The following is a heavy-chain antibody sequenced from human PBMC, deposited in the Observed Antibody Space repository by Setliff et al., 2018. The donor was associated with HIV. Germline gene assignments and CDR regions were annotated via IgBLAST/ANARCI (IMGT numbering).Heavy chain of an antibody. D-gene: IGHD5-12*01. CDR3: ARRALRGGYDPEYYFDY. Sequence: GESLKISCKGSGYNFTSYRIAWVRQMPGKGLEWMGIIFPGDSDTRYSPPFQGQVTISADKSMTTAHLQWSSLKASDTAMYYCARRALRGGYDPEYYFDYWGQGTLVTVSS. J-gene: IGHJ4*02. CDR1: GYNFTSYR. V-gene: IGHV5-51*01. CDR2: IFPGDSDT.